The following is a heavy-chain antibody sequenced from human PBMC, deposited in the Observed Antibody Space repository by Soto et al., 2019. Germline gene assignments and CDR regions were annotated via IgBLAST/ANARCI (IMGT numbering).Heavy chain of an antibody. J-gene: IGHJ4*02. CDR1: GDTFTDYY. CDR2: VNPSGGHT. CDR3: AGGGHVVVVTAALDY. D-gene: IGHD2-21*02. Sequence: QVQLVQSGAEVKKPGASVKVSCKASGDTFTDYYIHWVRQAPGQGLEWMGTVNPSGGHTTYAQHFLGRMTMTRDTPTSTLYMELTSLTSEDTAVYYCAGGGHVVVVTAALDYWGQGTLVTVSS. V-gene: IGHV1-46*01.